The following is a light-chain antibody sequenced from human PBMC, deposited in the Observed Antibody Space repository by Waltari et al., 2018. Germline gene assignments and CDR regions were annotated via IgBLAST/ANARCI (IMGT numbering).Light chain of an antibody. CDR2: AVS. CDR3: SSYTSSSTYV. J-gene: IGLJ1*01. Sequence: QSALTQPASVSGSPGHSITISCTGTSSYVGGYNYVPWYQQHPGKAPKLMIYAVSKRPSGVSNRFSGSKSGNTASLTISGLQAEDEADYYCSSYTSSSTYVFGTGTKVTVL. CDR1: SSYVGGYNY. V-gene: IGLV2-14*01.